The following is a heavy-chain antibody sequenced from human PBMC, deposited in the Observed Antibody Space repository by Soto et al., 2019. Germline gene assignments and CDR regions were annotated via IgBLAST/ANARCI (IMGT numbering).Heavy chain of an antibody. V-gene: IGHV3-23*01. J-gene: IGHJ4*02. CDR1: GFTFSSYA. CDR2: ISGSGGST. CDR3: AMAAGIATAGAFNY. Sequence: EVQLLESGGGLVQPGGSLRLSCAASGFTFSSYAMSWVPQAPGKGLEGVSAISGSGGSTFYAASVKGRFTISRDSSKNTLDLQMNSPRAEDTAVYYCAMAAGIATAGAFNYWGQGTLVTVSS. D-gene: IGHD6-13*01.